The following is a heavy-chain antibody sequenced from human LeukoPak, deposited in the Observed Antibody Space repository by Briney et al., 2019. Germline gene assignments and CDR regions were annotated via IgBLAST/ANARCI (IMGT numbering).Heavy chain of an antibody. J-gene: IGHJ5*02. CDR2: INTDGSST. D-gene: IGHD6-19*01. V-gene: IGHV3-74*01. CDR1: GFTFTTYW. CDR3: TRDLSSGWNWLDP. Sequence: GGSLRLSCAASGFTFTTYWMHWVRPAPGKGLVWVSRINTDGSSTSYADSVKGRFTISRDNAKNTLYLQMNSLRAEDTAVYYCTRDLSSGWNWLDPWGQGTLVTVSS.